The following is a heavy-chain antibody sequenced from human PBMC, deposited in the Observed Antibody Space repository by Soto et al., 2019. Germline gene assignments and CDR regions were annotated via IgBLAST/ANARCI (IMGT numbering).Heavy chain of an antibody. CDR3: ASPMGPGTTDYYYYGMDV. CDR1: GGTFSSYA. J-gene: IGHJ6*02. D-gene: IGHD1-1*01. CDR2: IIPIFCTA. V-gene: IGHV1-69*12. Sequence: QVQLVQSGAEVKKPGSSVKVSCKASGGTFSSYAISWVRQAPGQGLEWMGGIIPIFCTANYAQKFHGRVTITADDSTSTVFMELSSLRSEDTAVYYCASPMGPGTTDYYYYGMDVWGQGTTVTVSS.